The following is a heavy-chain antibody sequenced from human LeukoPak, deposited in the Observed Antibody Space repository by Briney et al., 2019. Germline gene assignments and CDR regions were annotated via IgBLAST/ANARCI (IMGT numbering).Heavy chain of an antibody. CDR2: IYPGDSDT. D-gene: IGHD2-15*01. CDR1: GYSFTTYW. Sequence: SGESLQISCELSGYSFTTYWIGWVRQMPGKGLEWMGIIYPGDSDTKYSPSFQGQVTISADKSISTAYLQWSSLKASDTAIYYCARHTREGASDTPLDYWGQGTLVTVSS. J-gene: IGHJ4*02. V-gene: IGHV5-51*01. CDR3: ARHTREGASDTPLDY.